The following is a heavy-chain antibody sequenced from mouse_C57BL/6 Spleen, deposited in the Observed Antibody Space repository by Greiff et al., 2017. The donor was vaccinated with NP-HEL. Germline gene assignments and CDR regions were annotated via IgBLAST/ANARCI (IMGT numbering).Heavy chain of an antibody. V-gene: IGHV1-26*01. J-gene: IGHJ4*01. CDR2: INPNNGGT. D-gene: IGHD2-4*01. CDR3: ARSDYDDGYYAMDY. Sequence: EVQLQQSGPELVKPGASVKMSCKASGYTFTDYYMNWVKQSHGKSLEWIGDINPNNGGTSYNQKFKGKATLTVDTSSSTAYMALRSLTSEDSAVYYGARSDYDDGYYAMDYWGQGTSVTVSS. CDR1: GYTFTDYY.